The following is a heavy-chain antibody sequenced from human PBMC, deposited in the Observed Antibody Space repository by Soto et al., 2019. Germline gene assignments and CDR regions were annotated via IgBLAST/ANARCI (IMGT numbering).Heavy chain of an antibody. J-gene: IGHJ4*02. V-gene: IGHV3-33*01. CDR2: IWYDGSNK. CDR3: ARAKSDTARPPAH. Sequence: PGGSLRLSCAASGFTFSSYGMHWVRQAPGKGLEWVAVIWYDGSNKYYADSVKGRFTISRDNSKNTLYLQMNSLRAEDTAVYYCARAKSDTARPPAHWGQGTLVNVSS. CDR1: GFTFSSYG. D-gene: IGHD5-18*01.